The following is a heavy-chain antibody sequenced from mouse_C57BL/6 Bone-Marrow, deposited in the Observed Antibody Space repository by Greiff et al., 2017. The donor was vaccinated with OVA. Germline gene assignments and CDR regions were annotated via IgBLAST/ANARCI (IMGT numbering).Heavy chain of an antibody. CDR3: AVTGTIFDY. D-gene: IGHD4-1*01. CDR1: GYTFTSYW. CDR2: IDPSDSYT. J-gene: IGHJ2*01. V-gene: IGHV1-50*01. Sequence: QVQLQQPGAELVKPGASVKLSCKASGYTFTSYWMQWVKQRPGQGLEWIGEIDPSDSYTNYNQKFKGKATLTVDTSSSTAYMQLSSLTSEDSAVYYCAVTGTIFDYWGQGTTLTVSS.